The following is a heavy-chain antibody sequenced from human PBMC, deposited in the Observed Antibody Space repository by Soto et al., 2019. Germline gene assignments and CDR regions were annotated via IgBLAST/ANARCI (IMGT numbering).Heavy chain of an antibody. CDR3: AKVVVAATRHSDFDS. CDR2: IDYDGST. V-gene: IGHV4-39*02. Sequence: PSETLSLTCTVSCGSINSNNYYWTWIRQPPGKGLAWIASIDYDGSTYYDAYLKSRVTISRDTSKIQFSLRLTSMTAADTAVYYCAKVVVAATRHSDFDSWGQGTLVTVSS. CDR1: CGSINSNNYY. D-gene: IGHD2-15*01. J-gene: IGHJ4*02.